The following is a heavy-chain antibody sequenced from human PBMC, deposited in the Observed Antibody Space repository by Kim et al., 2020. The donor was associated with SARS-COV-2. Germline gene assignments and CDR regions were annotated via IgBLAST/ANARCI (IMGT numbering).Heavy chain of an antibody. J-gene: IGHJ4*02. CDR3: ARANTIQRFPYNWNYLVR. CDR2: IIPIFGTA. V-gene: IGHV1-69*13. D-gene: IGHD1-7*01. Sequence: SVKVSCKASGGTFSSYAISWVRQAPGQGLEWMGGIIPIFGTANYAQKFQGRVTITADESTSTAYMELSSLRSEDTAVYYCARANTIQRFPYNWNYLVRWGQGTLVTVSS. CDR1: GGTFSSYA.